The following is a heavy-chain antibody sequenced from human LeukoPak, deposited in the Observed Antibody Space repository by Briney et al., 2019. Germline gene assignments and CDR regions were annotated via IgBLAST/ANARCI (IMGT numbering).Heavy chain of an antibody. J-gene: IGHJ4*02. CDR1: GGTFSSYA. Sequence: GASVKVSCKASGGTFSSYAISWVRQAPGQGLEWMGGINPIFGTANYAQKFQGRVTITTDESTSTAYMELSSLRSEDTAVYYCARNRGYYYDSSGYYYGGYWGQGTLVTVSS. D-gene: IGHD3-22*01. CDR2: INPIFGTA. CDR3: ARNRGYYYDSSGYYYGGY. V-gene: IGHV1-69*05.